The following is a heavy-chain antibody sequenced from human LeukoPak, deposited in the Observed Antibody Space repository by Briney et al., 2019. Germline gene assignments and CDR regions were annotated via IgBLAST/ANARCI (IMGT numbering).Heavy chain of an antibody. J-gene: IGHJ4*02. CDR3: AREVGGATGFGHDY. V-gene: IGHV1-69*13. CDR2: IIPIFGTA. Sequence: SVKVSCKASGGTFSSYAISWVRQAPGQGLEWMGGIIPIFGTANYAQKFQGRVTITADGSTSTAYMELSSLRSEDTAVYYCAREVGGATGFGHDYWGQGTLVTVSS. CDR1: GGTFSSYA. D-gene: IGHD1-26*01.